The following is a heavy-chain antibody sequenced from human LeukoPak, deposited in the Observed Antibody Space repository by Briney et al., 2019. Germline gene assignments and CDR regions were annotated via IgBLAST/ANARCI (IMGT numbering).Heavy chain of an antibody. D-gene: IGHD6-13*01. CDR2: ISSSSSYI. Sequence: PGGSLRLSCAASGFTFSSYSMNWVRQAPGKGLEWVSSISSSSSYIYCADSVKGRFTISRDNAKNSLYLQMNSLRAEDTAVYYCARVKSSSSWSFDYWGQGTLVTVSS. J-gene: IGHJ4*02. V-gene: IGHV3-21*01. CDR3: ARVKSSSSWSFDY. CDR1: GFTFSSYS.